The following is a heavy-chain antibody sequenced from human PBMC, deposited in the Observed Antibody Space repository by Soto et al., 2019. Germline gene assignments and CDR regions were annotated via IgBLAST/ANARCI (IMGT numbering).Heavy chain of an antibody. CDR3: ARTAASGKYYYAMDV. CDR2: IYPGDSDT. D-gene: IGHD6-13*01. J-gene: IGHJ6*02. Sequence: PGESLKISCKGSGYSFTSYWIGWVRQMPGKGLEWMGIIYPGDSDTRYSPSFQGQVTISADKSISTAYLQWSSRKASDTAMYYCARTAASGKYYYAMDVWGQGTTVTVSS. V-gene: IGHV5-51*01. CDR1: GYSFTSYW.